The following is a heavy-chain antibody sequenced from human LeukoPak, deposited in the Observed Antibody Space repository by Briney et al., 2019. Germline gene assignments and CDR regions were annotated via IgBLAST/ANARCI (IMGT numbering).Heavy chain of an antibody. J-gene: IGHJ3*02. CDR3: ARGGYCSSTSCSDAFDI. CDR1: GYTFTSYG. CDR2: ISAYNGNT. V-gene: IGHV1-18*01. Sequence: ASVKVSCKASGYTFTSYGISWVRQAPGQGLEWMGWISAYNGNTNYAQKLQGRVTMTTDTSTSTAYMELRSLRSDDTAVYYCARGGYCSSTSCSDAFDIWGQGTMVTVSS. D-gene: IGHD2-2*01.